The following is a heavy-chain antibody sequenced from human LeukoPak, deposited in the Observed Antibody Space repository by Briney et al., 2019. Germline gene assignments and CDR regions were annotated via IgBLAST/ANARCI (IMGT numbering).Heavy chain of an antibody. CDR3: ARGYYDILTRQNWFDP. CDR1: GGSISSGSYY. J-gene: IGHJ5*02. Sequence: SQTLSLTCTVSGGSISSGSYYWSWIRQPAGKGLEWIGRIYTSGSTNYNPSLKSRGTISVDTSKNQFSLKLSSVTAADTAVYYCARGYYDILTRQNWFDPWGQGTLVTVSS. V-gene: IGHV4-61*02. CDR2: IYTSGST. D-gene: IGHD3-9*01.